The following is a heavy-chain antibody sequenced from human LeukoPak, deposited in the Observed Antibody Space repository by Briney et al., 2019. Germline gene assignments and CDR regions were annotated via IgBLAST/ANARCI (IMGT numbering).Heavy chain of an antibody. D-gene: IGHD6-6*01. V-gene: IGHV4-4*07. CDR1: GGSISSYY. CDR3: ARVTYSSSSISLDAFDI. J-gene: IGHJ3*02. Sequence: PSETLSLTCTVSGGSISSYYWSWIRRPAGKGLEWIGRIYTSGSTNYNPSLKSRVTMSVDTSKNQSSLKLSSVTAADTAVYYCARVTYSSSSISLDAFDIWGQGTMVTVSS. CDR2: IYTSGST.